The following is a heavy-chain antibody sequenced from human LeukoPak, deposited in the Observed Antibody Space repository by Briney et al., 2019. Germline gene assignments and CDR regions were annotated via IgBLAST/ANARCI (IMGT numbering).Heavy chain of an antibody. D-gene: IGHD3-3*01. J-gene: IGHJ6*02. CDR2: IYTSGST. CDR1: GGSISSGSYY. CDR3: ARVLWDFWSGYSFLYGMDV. Sequence: SETLSLTCTVSGGSISSGSYYWSWIRQPAGKGLEWIGRIYTSGSTNYNPSLKSRVTVSVDTSKNQFSLKLSSVTAADTAVYYCARVLWDFWSGYSFLYGMDVWGQGTTVTVSS. V-gene: IGHV4-61*02.